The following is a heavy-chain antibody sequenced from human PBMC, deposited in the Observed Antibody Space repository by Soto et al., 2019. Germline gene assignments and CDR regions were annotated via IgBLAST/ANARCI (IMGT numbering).Heavy chain of an antibody. CDR2: INPSGGST. V-gene: IGHV1-46*01. CDR1: GYTFTSYY. CDR3: ARDYYPIMITFGGVIVIPGY. J-gene: IGHJ4*02. D-gene: IGHD3-16*02. Sequence: ASVKVSCKASGYTFTSYYMHWVRQAPGQGLEWMGIINPSGGSTSYAQKFQGRVTMTRDTSTSTVYMELSSLRSEDTAVYYCARDYYPIMITFGGVIVIPGYWGQGTLVTVSS.